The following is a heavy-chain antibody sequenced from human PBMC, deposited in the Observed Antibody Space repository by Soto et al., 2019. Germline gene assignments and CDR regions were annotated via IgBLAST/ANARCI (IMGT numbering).Heavy chain of an antibody. D-gene: IGHD3-10*01. CDR3: AKVNRHIVEFFDY. Sequence: GGSLSLSCATSGFTFSTYGMIWGRQASGKGLEGVPGLIGSEGNTYYADSGKGRFTISRDNSKNTLYLQMNSLRVDDTAIYYCAKVNRHIVEFFDYWGQGTLVTVSS. J-gene: IGHJ4*02. CDR2: LIGSEGNT. CDR1: GFTFSTYG. V-gene: IGHV3-23*01.